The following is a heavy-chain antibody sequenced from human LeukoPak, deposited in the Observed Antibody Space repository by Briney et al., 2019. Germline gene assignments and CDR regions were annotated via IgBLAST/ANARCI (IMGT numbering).Heavy chain of an antibody. Sequence: GRSLRLSCAASGFTFSNSGMHWVRQAPGKGLEWVAVIWNDGKKTYYAESVKGRFTVSRDNSKNTLYLEMNSLRVEDTAVYYCGRANKEQTAAGGTDWFDPWGQGTLVVVSS. CDR2: IWNDGKKT. V-gene: IGHV3-33*01. D-gene: IGHD6-13*01. J-gene: IGHJ5*01. CDR1: GFTFSNSG. CDR3: GRANKEQTAAGGTDWFDP.